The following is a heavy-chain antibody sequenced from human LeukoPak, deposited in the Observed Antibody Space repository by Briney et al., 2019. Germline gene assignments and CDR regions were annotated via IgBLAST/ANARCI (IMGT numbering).Heavy chain of an antibody. CDR1: GGSISSYY. CDR3: ARDRHYYDSSGYAFDI. D-gene: IGHD3-22*01. J-gene: IGHJ3*02. CDR2: IYTSGST. Sequence: SETLSLTCTVSGGSISSYYWSWIRQPAGKGPEWIGRIYTSGSTNYNPSLKSRVTMSVDTSKNQFSLKLSSVTAADTAVYYCARDRHYYDSSGYAFDIWGQGTMVTVSS. V-gene: IGHV4-4*07.